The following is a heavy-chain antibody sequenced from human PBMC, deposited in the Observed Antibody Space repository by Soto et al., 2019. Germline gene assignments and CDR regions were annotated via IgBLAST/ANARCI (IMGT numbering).Heavy chain of an antibody. D-gene: IGHD1-1*01. J-gene: IGHJ4*02. Sequence: XGSLRISRAASGFTFSDYTMNGVRQAPGKGLEWVALIIPSATTYYADPVKGRFTISRDNSKNTVYLEMNSLKSDDTAVYYCAKERIGIQGRFDSWGTRTLVTVPS. V-gene: IGHV3-23*01. CDR3: AKERIGIQGRFDS. CDR2: IIPSATT. CDR1: GFTFSDYT.